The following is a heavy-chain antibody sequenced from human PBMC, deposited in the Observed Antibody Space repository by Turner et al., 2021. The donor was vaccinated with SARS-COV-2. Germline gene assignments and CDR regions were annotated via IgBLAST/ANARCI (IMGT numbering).Heavy chain of an antibody. CDR2: FEPEYGET. V-gene: IGHV1-24*01. J-gene: IGHJ3*02. CDR3: ATCRDGYNWGAFHI. CDR1: GYTLTELS. Sequence: QVQLVQSGAEVKKPGASVKVSCKVSGYTLTELSMHWVRQAPGKGLEWMGGFEPEYGETIYAQKFQSRVTMTEDTSADTAYMELSSPRSEDTAVYYCATCRDGYNWGAFHIWGQGTMVTVSS. D-gene: IGHD5-12*01.